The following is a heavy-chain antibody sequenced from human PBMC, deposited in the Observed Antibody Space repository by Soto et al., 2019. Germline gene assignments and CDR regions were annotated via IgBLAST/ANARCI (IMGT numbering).Heavy chain of an antibody. CDR2: IIPIFGTA. CDR3: AGEGDSSGYSDY. D-gene: IGHD3-22*01. J-gene: IGHJ4*02. V-gene: IGHV1-69*06. Sequence: QVQLVQSGAELKKPGSSVKVSCKASGGTFSSYAISWVRQAPGQGLEWMGGIIPIFGTANYAQKFQGRGTITADKSTRTAYMELRSLRSEGTAAYYCAGEGDSSGYSDYWGQGYLVPGSS. CDR1: GGTFSSYA.